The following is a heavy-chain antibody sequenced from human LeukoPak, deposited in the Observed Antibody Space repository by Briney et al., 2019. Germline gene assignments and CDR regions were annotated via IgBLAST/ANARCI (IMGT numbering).Heavy chain of an antibody. Sequence: SETLSLTCTVSGGSISSSGYYWSWIRQPPGKGLEWIGTIYYSGSAYYNPSLKTQVTISVDTSKNQFSLKLSSVTAADTAVYYCARGYSSSWGGNWFDPWGQGTLVTVSS. CDR1: GGSISSSGYY. D-gene: IGHD6-13*01. V-gene: IGHV4-39*01. CDR2: IYYSGSA. CDR3: ARGYSSSWGGNWFDP. J-gene: IGHJ5*02.